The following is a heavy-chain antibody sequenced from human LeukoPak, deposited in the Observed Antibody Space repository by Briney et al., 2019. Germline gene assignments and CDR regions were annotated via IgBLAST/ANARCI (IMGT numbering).Heavy chain of an antibody. V-gene: IGHV4-59*01. Sequence: SETLSLTCAVSGGSISSYYWSWIRQPPGKGLEWIGYIYYSGSTNYNPSLKSRVTISVDTSKNQFSLKLSSVTAADTAVYYCARERARDYYGSGSPLSTNYYYYGMDVWGQGTTVTVSS. J-gene: IGHJ6*02. D-gene: IGHD3-10*01. CDR2: IYYSGST. CDR3: ARERARDYYGSGSPLSTNYYYYGMDV. CDR1: GGSISSYY.